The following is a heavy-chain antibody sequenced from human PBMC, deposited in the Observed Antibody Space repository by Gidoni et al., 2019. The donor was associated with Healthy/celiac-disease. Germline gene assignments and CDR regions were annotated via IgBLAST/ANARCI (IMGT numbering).Heavy chain of an antibody. CDR2: IIPICGTA. V-gene: IGHV1-69*01. CDR3: ARGSRVVPAAATPGAFDI. J-gene: IGHJ3*02. CDR1: GGTFSSYA. D-gene: IGHD2-2*01. Sequence: QVQLVQSGAEVKQPGSSVKVSCKASGGTFSSYAISWVRQAPGQGLEWMGGIIPICGTANYAQKFQGRVTITADESTSTAYMELSSLRSEDTAVYYCARGSRVVPAAATPGAFDIWGQGTMVTVSS.